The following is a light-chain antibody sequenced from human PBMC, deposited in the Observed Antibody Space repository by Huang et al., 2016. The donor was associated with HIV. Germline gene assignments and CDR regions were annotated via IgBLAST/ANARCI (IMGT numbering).Light chain of an antibody. CDR3: QQYNNWPPVT. CDR1: QSVSSD. CDR2: DAS. J-gene: IGKJ2*01. Sequence: ILMTQSPATLSVSPGERATLSCRASQSVSSDLAWYRQKPGQAPRLPIYDASTRATGIPARFSGSGSGTEFTLTISSLQSEDFAVYYCQQYNNWPPVTFGQGTKLEIK. V-gene: IGKV3-15*01.